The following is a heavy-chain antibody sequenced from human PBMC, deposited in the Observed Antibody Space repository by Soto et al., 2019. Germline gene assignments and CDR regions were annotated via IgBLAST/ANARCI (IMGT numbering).Heavy chain of an antibody. V-gene: IGHV3-11*06. CDR2: SSNSGSFT. CDR3: VRSGDNYNLLDY. Sequence: GGSLRRSCAASGFTLSYHYMSWIRQAPGKGLEWIGYSSNSGSFTRYADSVKGRFSISRDNAKNSLYLQINSLRGDDTAIYYCVRSGDNYNLLDYWGQGTPVTVSS. J-gene: IGHJ4*02. D-gene: IGHD1-1*01. CDR1: GFTLSYHY.